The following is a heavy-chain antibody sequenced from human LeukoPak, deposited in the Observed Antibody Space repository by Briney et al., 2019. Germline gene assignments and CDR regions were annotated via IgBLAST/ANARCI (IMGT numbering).Heavy chain of an antibody. V-gene: IGHV3-23*01. CDR2: ISGSGGSI. CDR3: AKYLKGWGNFDY. Sequence: PGGSLRLSCAASGFIFRSYAMSWVRQAPGKGLEWVSAISGSGGSIYYADSVKGRFTISRDNSKNTLYLQMNSLRAEDTAVYYCAKYLKGWGNFDYWGQGTLVTVSS. CDR1: GFIFRSYA. J-gene: IGHJ4*02. D-gene: IGHD7-27*01.